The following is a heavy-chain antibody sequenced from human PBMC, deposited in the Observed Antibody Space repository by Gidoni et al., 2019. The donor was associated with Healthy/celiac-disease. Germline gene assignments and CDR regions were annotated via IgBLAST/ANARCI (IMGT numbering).Heavy chain of an antibody. D-gene: IGHD6-6*01. J-gene: IGHJ4*02. CDR2: IHHSGSS. CDR3: AGEEYSSVGLKIDY. CDR1: GDSISSDNW. Sequence: QVQLQESGPGLVKTSGTLSLTCAVSGDSISSDNWWSWVSQPPGKGLEWIGEIHHSGSSNCNPSLKIRVTISVDKSKNQFSLKLNSVTAADTAVYYCAGEEYSSVGLKIDYWGQGIQVTVSS. V-gene: IGHV4-4*02.